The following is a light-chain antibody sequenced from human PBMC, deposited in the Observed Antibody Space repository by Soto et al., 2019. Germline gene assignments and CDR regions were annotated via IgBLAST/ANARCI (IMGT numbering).Light chain of an antibody. V-gene: IGKV1-9*01. CDR1: QGTRSY. CDR3: QQVNSYPIT. J-gene: IGKJ5*01. CDR2: IAS. Sequence: DIQLTQSPSFLSASVGDRVTITCRASQGTRSYLAWYQQKPGRAPKLLMYIASTLQTGVPSRFSGSGSGTEFTLTITSLQPEDFATYYCQQVNSYPITFGQGTRLEIK.